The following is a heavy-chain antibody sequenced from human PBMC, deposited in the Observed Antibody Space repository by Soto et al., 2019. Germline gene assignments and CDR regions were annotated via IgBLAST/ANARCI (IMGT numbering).Heavy chain of an antibody. D-gene: IGHD3-3*01. CDR2: IDPTDSYT. Sequence: GESLKISCKGSGYSFISYWISCVRQMPGKGLEWMGRIDPTDSYTDYSPSFQGHVTISADKSISTAFLQWSSLKASDTAMYYCAIRSVTIFGVANDRMEVWGEGTKVTVSS. CDR3: AIRSVTIFGVANDRMEV. J-gene: IGHJ6*04. V-gene: IGHV5-10-1*01. CDR1: GYSFISYW.